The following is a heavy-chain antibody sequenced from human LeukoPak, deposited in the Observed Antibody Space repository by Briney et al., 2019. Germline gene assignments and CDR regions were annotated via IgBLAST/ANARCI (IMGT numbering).Heavy chain of an antibody. CDR3: AKDPGVVPAHYFDY. J-gene: IGHJ4*02. Sequence: GGSLRLSCAASGFTVGNNYMNWVRQAPGKGLEWVSGTGSTGVSTFYADSVKSRFTVSRDNSKNTLSLQMNSLRAEDTAVYYCAKDPGVVPAHYFDYWGQGTLVTVSS. V-gene: IGHV3-23*01. CDR1: GFTVGNNY. D-gene: IGHD2-2*01. CDR2: TGSTGVST.